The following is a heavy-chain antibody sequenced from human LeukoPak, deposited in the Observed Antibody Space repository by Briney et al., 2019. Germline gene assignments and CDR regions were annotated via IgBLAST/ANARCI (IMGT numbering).Heavy chain of an antibody. CDR1: GFSFSDYE. J-gene: IGHJ4*02. D-gene: IGHD3-9*01. V-gene: IGHV3-48*03. Sequence: GGSLRLSCAASGFSFSDYEMNWVRQAPGKGLEWVSYISSSGSTIYYADSVKGRFTISRDNAKNSLYLQMNSLRAEDTAVYYCARAIGDILTGYYLLGFDYWGQGTLVTVSS. CDR2: ISSSGSTI. CDR3: ARAIGDILTGYYLLGFDY.